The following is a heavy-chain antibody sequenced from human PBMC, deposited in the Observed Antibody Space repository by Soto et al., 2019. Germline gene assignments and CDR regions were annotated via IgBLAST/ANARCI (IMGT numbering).Heavy chain of an antibody. J-gene: IGHJ4*02. Sequence: GASVKVSCKVSGYTLTELSMHWVRQAPGKGLEWMGGFDPEDGETIYAQKFQGRVTMTEDTSTDTAYMELSSLRSEDTAVYYCATPFGYCSSTSCDYWGQGTLVTVSS. CDR3: ATPFGYCSSTSCDY. D-gene: IGHD2-2*03. CDR1: GYTLTELS. V-gene: IGHV1-24*01. CDR2: FDPEDGET.